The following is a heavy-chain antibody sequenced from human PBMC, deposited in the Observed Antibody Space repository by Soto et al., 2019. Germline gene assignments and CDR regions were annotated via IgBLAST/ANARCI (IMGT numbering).Heavy chain of an antibody. Sequence: ASVKVSCKASGYTFTGYYMHWVRQAPGQGLEWMGWINPNSGGTNYAQKFQGWVTMTRDTSISTAYMELSRLRSDDTAVYYCARAVPYKQQLAYSRYYFDYWGQGTLVTVSS. V-gene: IGHV1-2*04. CDR2: INPNSGGT. J-gene: IGHJ4*02. D-gene: IGHD6-13*01. CDR1: GYTFTGYY. CDR3: ARAVPYKQQLAYSRYYFDY.